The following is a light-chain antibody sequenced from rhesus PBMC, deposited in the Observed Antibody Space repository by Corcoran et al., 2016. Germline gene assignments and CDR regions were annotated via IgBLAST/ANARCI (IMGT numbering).Light chain of an antibody. CDR3: QQRNSYPYS. Sequence: DIQLTQSPSSLSASVGDRVTITCRASQDTNSYLAWYQQKSGKALNTMIYAAFNLQSGVPSRFRGSGAVTEFTLTIRSLQPEDCAVYYCQQRNSYPYSFGQGTKVEIK. CDR2: AAF. J-gene: IGKJ2*01. CDR1: QDTNSY. V-gene: IGKV1-38*01.